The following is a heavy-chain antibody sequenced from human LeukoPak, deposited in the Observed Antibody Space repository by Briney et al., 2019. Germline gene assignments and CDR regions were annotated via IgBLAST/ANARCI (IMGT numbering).Heavy chain of an antibody. D-gene: IGHD1-26*01. CDR2: ISSNGGST. CDR1: GFTFSSYT. CDR3: ARSPRWDRPYFDY. J-gene: IGHJ4*02. V-gene: IGHV3-64*01. Sequence: GALRLSCAASGFTFSSYTMHWVRQAPGKGLGYVSAISSNGGSTYYANSVKGRFTISRDNSKNTLYLQMGSLRAEDMAVYYCARSPRWDRPYFDYWGQGTLVTVSS.